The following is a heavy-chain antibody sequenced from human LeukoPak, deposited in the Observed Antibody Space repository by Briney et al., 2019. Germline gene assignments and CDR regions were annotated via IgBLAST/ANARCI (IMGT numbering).Heavy chain of an antibody. V-gene: IGHV3-30*02. CDR3: AKDRGAAPKSDFDY. Sequence: PGGSLRLSCAASGFTFSSYWMSWVRQAPGKGLEWVAFIRYDENSKYFADSVKGRFTISRDNSKNTLYLQMNSLKTEDTAVYYCAKDRGAAPKSDFDYWGQGTLVTVSS. D-gene: IGHD3-10*01. CDR1: GFTFSSYW. CDR2: IRYDENSK. J-gene: IGHJ4*02.